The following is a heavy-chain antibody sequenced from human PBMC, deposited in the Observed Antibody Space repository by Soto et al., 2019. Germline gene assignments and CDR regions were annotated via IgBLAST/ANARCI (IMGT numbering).Heavy chain of an antibody. J-gene: IGHJ4*02. CDR1: GFTFSSYS. Sequence: PGGSLRLSCAASGFTFSSYSMNWVRQAPGKGLEWVSYISSSSGTIYYADSVKGRFTISRDNAKNSLYLQMNSLRAEDTAVYYCAREIYDSSGYYAPFDYWGQGTLVTVSS. D-gene: IGHD3-22*01. CDR3: AREIYDSSGYYAPFDY. CDR2: ISSSSGTI. V-gene: IGHV3-48*01.